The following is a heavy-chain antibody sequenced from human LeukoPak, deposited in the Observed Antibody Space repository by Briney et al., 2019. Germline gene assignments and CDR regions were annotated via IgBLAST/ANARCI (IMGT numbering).Heavy chain of an antibody. CDR2: IYSGGST. CDR3: ARVWYDSSGYYLFDY. CDR1: GFTVSSNY. J-gene: IGHJ4*02. D-gene: IGHD3-22*01. Sequence: GGSLRLSCAASGFTVSSNYMSWVRQAPGKGLEWVSVIYSGGSTYYADSVKGRFTISRDNSKNTLYPQMNSLRAEDTAVYYCARVWYDSSGYYLFDYWGQGTLVTVSS. V-gene: IGHV3-53*01.